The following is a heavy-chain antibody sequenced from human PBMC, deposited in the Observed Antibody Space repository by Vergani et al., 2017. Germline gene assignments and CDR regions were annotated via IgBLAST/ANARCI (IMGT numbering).Heavy chain of an antibody. CDR3: ARFMAQQWLYYYYYGMDV. V-gene: IGHV1-8*01. Sequence: QVQLVQSGAEVKKPGASVKVSCTASGYTFTSYDINWVRQATGQGLEWMGWMNPNSGNTGYAQKFQGRVTMTRNTSISTAYMELSSLRSEDTAVYYCARFMAQQWLYYYYYGMDVWGQGTTVTVSS. CDR1: GYTFTSYD. D-gene: IGHD6-19*01. CDR2: MNPNSGNT. J-gene: IGHJ6*02.